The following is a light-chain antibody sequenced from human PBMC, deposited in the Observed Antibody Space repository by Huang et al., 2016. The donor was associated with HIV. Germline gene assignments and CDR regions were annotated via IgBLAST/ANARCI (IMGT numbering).Light chain of an antibody. CDR3: QQFNSWPPRFT. Sequence: EIVMTQSPATLSVSPGERATLSCRASQNIGDNLTWYQHKPGQAPRLLIYGASTRATGSPTRFSGSGAGTEFTLTISGLESEDFAVYYCQQFNSWPPRFTFGPGTTVDVK. J-gene: IGKJ3*01. V-gene: IGKV3-15*01. CDR1: QNIGDN. CDR2: GAS.